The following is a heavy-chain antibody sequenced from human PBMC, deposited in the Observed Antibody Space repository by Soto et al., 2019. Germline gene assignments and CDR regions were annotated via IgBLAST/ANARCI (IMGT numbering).Heavy chain of an antibody. D-gene: IGHD3-16*01. CDR2: ISSSSSTI. CDR1: GFTFSSYS. V-gene: IGHV3-48*02. J-gene: IGHJ3*02. CDR3: ARAQGGRWGDAFDI. Sequence: GGSLRLSCAASGFTFSSYSMNWVRQAPGKGLEWVSYISSSSSTIYYADSVKGRFTISRDNAKNSLCLQMNSLRDEDTAVYYCARAQGGRWGDAFDIWGQGKMVTVSS.